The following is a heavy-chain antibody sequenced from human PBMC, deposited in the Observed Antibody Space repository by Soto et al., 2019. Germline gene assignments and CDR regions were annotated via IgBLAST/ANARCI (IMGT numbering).Heavy chain of an antibody. CDR3: ARGSSIAGLYYGMDV. Sequence: ASETLSLTCTVSGGSISNSRYYWAWIRQPPGKGLEWIGYNYYTGITYYNPSLKSRVTISLDTSKNQFSLKLSSVTAADTAVYYCARGSSIAGLYYGMDVWGQGTTVTVSS. V-gene: IGHV4-39*07. D-gene: IGHD6-6*01. CDR2: NYYTGIT. J-gene: IGHJ6*02. CDR1: GGSISNSRYY.